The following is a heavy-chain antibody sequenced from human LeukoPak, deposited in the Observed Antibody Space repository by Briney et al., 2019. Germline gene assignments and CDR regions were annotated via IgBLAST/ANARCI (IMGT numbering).Heavy chain of an antibody. J-gene: IGHJ6*02. V-gene: IGHV4-39*07. CDR1: GGSISSYY. CDR2: IYYSGST. CDR3: ARGGLGYCSGGSCNYYYGMDV. D-gene: IGHD2-15*01. Sequence: PSETLSLTCTVSGGSISSYYWGWIRQPPGKGLEWIGSIYYSGSTYYNPSLKSRVTISVDTSKNQFSLKLSSVTAADTAVYYCARGGLGYCSGGSCNYYYGMDVWGQGTTVTVSS.